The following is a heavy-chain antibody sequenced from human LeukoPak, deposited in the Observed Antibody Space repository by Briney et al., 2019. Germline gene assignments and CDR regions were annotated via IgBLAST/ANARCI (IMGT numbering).Heavy chain of an antibody. CDR1: GFTFGDYA. D-gene: IGHD3-10*01. CDR3: TTRITMVRGVIIHDY. Sequence: GGSLRLSCTASGFTFGDYAMSRFRQAPGKGLEWVGFIRSKAYGGTTEYAASVKGRFTISRDDSKSIAYLQMNSLKTEDTAVYYCTTRITMVRGVIIHDYWGQGTLVTVSS. J-gene: IGHJ4*02. CDR2: IRSKAYGGTT. V-gene: IGHV3-49*03.